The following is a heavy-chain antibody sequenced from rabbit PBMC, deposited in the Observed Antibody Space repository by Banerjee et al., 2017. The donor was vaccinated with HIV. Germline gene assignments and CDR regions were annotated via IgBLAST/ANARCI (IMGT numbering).Heavy chain of an antibody. Sequence: QEQLKESGGGLVQPGGSLKLSCTVSGFDFSSNAMCWVRQAPGKGLEWIGCIYTGSGNTAYASWAKGRFTISKTSSTTVTLQMTSLTAADTATYFCARSYGGSSNWDLWGQGTLVTVS. J-gene: IGHJ4*01. CDR3: ARSYGGSSNWDL. D-gene: IGHD8-1*01. CDR2: IYTGSGNT. V-gene: IGHV1S45*01. CDR1: GFDFSSNA.